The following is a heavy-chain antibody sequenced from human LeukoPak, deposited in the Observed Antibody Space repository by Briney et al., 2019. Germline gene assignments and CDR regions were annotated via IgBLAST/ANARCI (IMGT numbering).Heavy chain of an antibody. J-gene: IGHJ4*02. Sequence: GGSLRLSCAASGFTFSSYGMSWVRQAPGKGLEWVSAISGSGGSTYYADSVKGRLTISRDNSKNTLYLQMHSLRAEDTAVYYCAKDGWGGAGPRHFDYWGQGTLVTVSS. V-gene: IGHV3-23*01. CDR1: GFTFSSYG. D-gene: IGHD1-1*01. CDR3: AKDGWGGAGPRHFDY. CDR2: ISGSGGST.